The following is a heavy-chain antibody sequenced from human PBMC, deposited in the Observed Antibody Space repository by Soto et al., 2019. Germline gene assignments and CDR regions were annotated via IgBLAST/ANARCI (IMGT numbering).Heavy chain of an antibody. V-gene: IGHV3-7*03. CDR2: IHENGHFK. CDR1: GFSFSSYS. CDR3: ARDEGVPINYRFDY. Sequence: LRLSFAASGFSFSSYSMSWIRQAPGKGLEWLAHIHENGHFKFYVDSVKGRFTISRDDALNSLYLQMNSLRAEDTAMYYCARDEGVPINYRFDYWGQGTLVTVPQ. J-gene: IGHJ4*02. D-gene: IGHD4-4*01.